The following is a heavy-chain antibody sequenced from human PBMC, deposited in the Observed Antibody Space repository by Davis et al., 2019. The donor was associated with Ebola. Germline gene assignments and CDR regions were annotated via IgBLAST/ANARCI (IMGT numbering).Heavy chain of an antibody. J-gene: IGHJ5*02. CDR3: ARDHSITIFGVVIIRNWFDP. D-gene: IGHD3-3*01. Sequence: SVKVSCKASGGTFSSYAISWVRQAPGQGLEWMGGIIPIFGTANYAQKFQGRVTITADESTSTAYMELSSLRSEDTAVYYCARDHSITIFGVVIIRNWFDPWGQGTLVTVSS. CDR1: GGTFSSYA. CDR2: IIPIFGTA. V-gene: IGHV1-69*13.